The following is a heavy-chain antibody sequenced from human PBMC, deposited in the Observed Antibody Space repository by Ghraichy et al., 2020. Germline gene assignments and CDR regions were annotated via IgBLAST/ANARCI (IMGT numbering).Heavy chain of an antibody. CDR2: IIGSGSTT. D-gene: IGHD4-11*01. CDR3: AKPRGGGLYSNHNPFDS. Sequence: GGSLRLSCAASGFTFASYAMSWVRQTPERGLEWVAAIIGSGSTTNYADSVKGRFTISRDNSKNTVHLQIDNLRADDTAVYYCAKPRGGGLYSNHNPFDSWGQGILVTVS. J-gene: IGHJ4*02. V-gene: IGHV3-23*01. CDR1: GFTFASYA.